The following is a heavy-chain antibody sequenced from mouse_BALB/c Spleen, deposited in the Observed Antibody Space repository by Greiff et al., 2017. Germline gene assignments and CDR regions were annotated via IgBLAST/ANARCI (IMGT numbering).Heavy chain of an antibody. CDR2: ISDGGSYT. CDR3: ARGDSDYYAMDY. V-gene: IGHV5-4*02. D-gene: IGHD2-13*01. CDR1: GFTFSDYY. J-gene: IGHJ4*01. Sequence: EVMLVESGGGLVKPGGSLKLSCAASGFTFSDYYMYWVRQTPEKRLEWVATISDGGSYTYYPDSVKGRFTISRDNAKNNLYLQMSSLKSEDTAMYYCARGDSDYYAMDYWGQGTSVTVSS.